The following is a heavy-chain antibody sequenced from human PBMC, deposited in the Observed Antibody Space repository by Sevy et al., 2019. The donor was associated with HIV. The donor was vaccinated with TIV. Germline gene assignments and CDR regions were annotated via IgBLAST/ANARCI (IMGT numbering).Heavy chain of an antibody. CDR3: ARGVGCDNWNYWRNWFDP. Sequence: ASVKVSCKASGYPFTGYYMHWVRQAAGQGLEWMGWINPNSGGTNYAQKFQGRVTMTRDTSISTAYMELSRLRSDDTAVYYCARGVGCDNWNYWRNWFDPWGQGTLVTVSS. CDR2: INPNSGGT. J-gene: IGHJ5*02. V-gene: IGHV1-2*02. D-gene: IGHD1-7*01. CDR1: GYPFTGYY.